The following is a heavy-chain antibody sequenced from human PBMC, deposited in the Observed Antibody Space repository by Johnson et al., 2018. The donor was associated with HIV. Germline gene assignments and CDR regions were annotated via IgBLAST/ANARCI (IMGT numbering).Heavy chain of an antibody. J-gene: IGHJ3*02. Sequence: QVQLVESGGGVVQPGGSLRLSCAASGFTFSNYGMHWARQAPGKSLEWVAFIRYDGYSNYYAASVKGRFSVSRDNSKNTLYLQMNSLGAEDTAVYYCANTSPGSGSFGAFDSWGQGTMVTVSS. V-gene: IGHV3-30*02. CDR1: GFTFSNYG. CDR2: IRYDGYSN. D-gene: IGHD3-10*01. CDR3: ANTSPGSGSFGAFDS.